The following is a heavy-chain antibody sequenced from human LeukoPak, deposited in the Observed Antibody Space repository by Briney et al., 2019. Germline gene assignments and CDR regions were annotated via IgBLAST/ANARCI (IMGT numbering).Heavy chain of an antibody. J-gene: IGHJ5*02. Sequence: ASVKVSWKASGCTFNSYDINWVRQATGQGLEWMGWMNPNSGNTGYAHKFQGRVTMTRNTSISTAYMELSSLRSEDTAVYYCARDTLSRYYYGSGSRKNWFDPWGQGTLVTVSS. D-gene: IGHD3-10*01. CDR2: MNPNSGNT. V-gene: IGHV1-8*01. CDR3: ARDTLSRYYYGSGSRKNWFDP. CDR1: GCTFNSYD.